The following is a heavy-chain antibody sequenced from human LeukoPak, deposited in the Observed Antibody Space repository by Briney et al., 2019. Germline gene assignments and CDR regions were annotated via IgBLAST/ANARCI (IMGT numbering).Heavy chain of an antibody. J-gene: IGHJ6*03. D-gene: IGHD2-8*01. CDR2: ISGNGGST. CDR1: GFTFSIYA. V-gene: IGHV3-23*01. CDR3: AKDLRGNGYYMDV. Sequence: GGSLRLSCAASGFTFSIYAMSCVRQAPGKGRECVSAISGNGGSTYYADSVKGRFTISSDNSKNKLYLQMNSLRPEDTAVYYCAKDLRGNGYYMDVWGKGTTVTVSS.